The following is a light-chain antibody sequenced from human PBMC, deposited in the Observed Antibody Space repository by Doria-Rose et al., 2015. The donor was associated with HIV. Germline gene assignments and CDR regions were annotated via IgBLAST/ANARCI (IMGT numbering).Light chain of an antibody. CDR2: WAS. V-gene: IGKV4-1*01. CDR3: QQYYDTPS. Sequence: VLTQPPESLGMPLGERATLNCKSNQSLLYTSKNYLAWYQLKPGQPPKLLIYWASTRQSGVPARFSGSGSGTDFTLTISSLEAEDVAVYYCQQYYDTPSFGPGTTVDTK. J-gene: IGKJ3*01. CDR1: QSLLYTSKNY.